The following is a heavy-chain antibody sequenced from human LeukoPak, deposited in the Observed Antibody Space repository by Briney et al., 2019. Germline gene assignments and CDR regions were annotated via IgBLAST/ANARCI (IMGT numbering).Heavy chain of an antibody. D-gene: IGHD2-2*01. Sequence: GASVKVSCKASGYTFTSYGISWVRQAPGQGLEWMGWISAYNGNTNYAQKLQGRVTMTTDTSTSTAYMELRSLRSDDTAVYYCARDRRGYCSSTSCLPFDYWGQGTLVTVSS. CDR1: GYTFTSYG. CDR2: ISAYNGNT. V-gene: IGHV1-18*01. CDR3: ARDRRGYCSSTSCLPFDY. J-gene: IGHJ4*02.